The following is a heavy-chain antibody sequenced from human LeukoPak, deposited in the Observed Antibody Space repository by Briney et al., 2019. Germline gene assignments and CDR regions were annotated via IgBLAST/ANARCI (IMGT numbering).Heavy chain of an antibody. CDR3: AATATLYSSSDLVQLDPDQIFDP. Sequence: ASVKVSCKASGYTFTSYYMHWVRQAPGQGLEWMGIINPSGGSTSYAQKFQGRVTMTRDTSTSTVYMELSSLRSEDTAVYYCAATATLYSSSDLVQLDPDQIFDPWGQGTLVTVSS. CDR2: INPSGGST. D-gene: IGHD6-6*01. CDR1: GYTFTSYY. J-gene: IGHJ5*02. V-gene: IGHV1-46*01.